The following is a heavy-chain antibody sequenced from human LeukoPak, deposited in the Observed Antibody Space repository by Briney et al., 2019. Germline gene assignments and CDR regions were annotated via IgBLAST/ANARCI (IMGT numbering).Heavy chain of an antibody. CDR2: IYTSGST. V-gene: IGHV4-61*02. D-gene: IGHD5-12*01. J-gene: IGHJ4*02. CDR1: GVSINIGTDY. Sequence: SETLSLTCTVSGVSINIGTDYWSWIRQPAGKGLEWIGRIYTSGSTDYNPSLKSRVIISVDTSKNQFSLRLNSVTAADTAVYYCARVSGYDWESFYDYWGQGTLVTVSS. CDR3: ARVSGYDWESFYDY.